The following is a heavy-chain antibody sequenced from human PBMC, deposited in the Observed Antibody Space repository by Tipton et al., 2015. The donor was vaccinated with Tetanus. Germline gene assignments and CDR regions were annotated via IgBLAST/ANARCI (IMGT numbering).Heavy chain of an antibody. V-gene: IGHV5-51*01. D-gene: IGHD6-19*01. Sequence: QLVQSGAEVKKPGESLKISCKVSGYNFTLYWIGWVRQMPGKGLEWMGTIYPRDSKTRYSPSFQGQVTISADTSISTAYLQWSSLKASDTAMYYCARHGKFASGLRFFDYWGQGTLVTVSS. J-gene: IGHJ4*02. CDR1: GYNFTLYW. CDR2: IYPRDSKT. CDR3: ARHGKFASGLRFFDY.